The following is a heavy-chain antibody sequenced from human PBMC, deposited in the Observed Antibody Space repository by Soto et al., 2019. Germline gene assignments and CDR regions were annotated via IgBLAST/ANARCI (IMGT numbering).Heavy chain of an antibody. CDR3: ASVAI. Sequence: EVQLVESGGGLVQPGGSLRLSCAASGFTFRNYWMSWVRQAPGKGLEWVANIKQDGTEKNYVDSVRGRFTISRDNAKNSLDLQMNSLTAEDTAVYNCASVAIRGQGTLVTVSS. CDR1: GFTFRNYW. D-gene: IGHD5-12*01. V-gene: IGHV3-7*01. J-gene: IGHJ4*02. CDR2: IKQDGTEK.